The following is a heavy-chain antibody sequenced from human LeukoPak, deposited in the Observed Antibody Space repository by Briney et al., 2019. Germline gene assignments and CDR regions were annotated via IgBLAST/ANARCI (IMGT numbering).Heavy chain of an antibody. CDR2: ISGSGGST. Sequence: GGSLRLSCAASGCTFSSYAMSWVRQAPGKGLEWVSAISGSGGSTYYADSVKGRFTISRDNSKNTLYLQMNSLRAEDTAVYYCAKGLGDYGWFDPWGQGTLVTVSS. J-gene: IGHJ5*02. CDR1: GCTFSSYA. CDR3: AKGLGDYGWFDP. V-gene: IGHV3-23*01. D-gene: IGHD4-17*01.